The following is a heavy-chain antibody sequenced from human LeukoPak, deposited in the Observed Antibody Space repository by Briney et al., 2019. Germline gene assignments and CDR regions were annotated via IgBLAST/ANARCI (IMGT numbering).Heavy chain of an antibody. V-gene: IGHV4-59*08. D-gene: IGHD3-22*01. CDR1: GGSINNYY. Sequence: SETLSLTCTVSGGSINNYYWSWIRQPPGKGLEWIGYIYYSGSTNYNPSLKSRVTISVDTSKNQFSLKLSSVTAADTAVYYCARHPWLRYFDNSGYFVDAFDIWGQGTMVTVSS. J-gene: IGHJ3*02. CDR2: IYYSGST. CDR3: ARHPWLRYFDNSGYFVDAFDI.